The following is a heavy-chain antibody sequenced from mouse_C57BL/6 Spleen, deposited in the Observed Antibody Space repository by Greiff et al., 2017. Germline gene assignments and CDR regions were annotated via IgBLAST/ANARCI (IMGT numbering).Heavy chain of an antibody. J-gene: IGHJ4*01. CDR1: GFNIKDYY. Sequence: EVQLLESGAELVKPGTSVKLSCTASGFNIKDYYMPWVKQRTEQGLEWIGRIDPEDGDNKYAPTFQGKATITADTSSNTAYLQLSSLTCEETAVYYCARSGAGAMDYWGQGTSVTVSA. V-gene: IGHV14-2*01. CDR2: IDPEDGDN. D-gene: IGHD3-2*02. CDR3: ARSGAGAMDY.